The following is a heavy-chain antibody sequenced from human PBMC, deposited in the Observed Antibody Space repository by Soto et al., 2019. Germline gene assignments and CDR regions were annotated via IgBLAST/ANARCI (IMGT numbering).Heavy chain of an antibody. V-gene: IGHV3-74*01. CDR3: TRDRGGRGGY. J-gene: IGHJ4*02. Sequence: EVQLVESGGGLVQPGGSLRLSCAASGFTFSSYWMHWVRQAPGKGLVWVSRTNEDGSTINYADSVKGRFTISRDNAKNALYRKRNRRRAEDTGVYYCTRDRGGRGGYWGPGTLVTVSS. CDR1: GFTFSSYW. CDR2: TNEDGSTI. D-gene: IGHD3-16*01.